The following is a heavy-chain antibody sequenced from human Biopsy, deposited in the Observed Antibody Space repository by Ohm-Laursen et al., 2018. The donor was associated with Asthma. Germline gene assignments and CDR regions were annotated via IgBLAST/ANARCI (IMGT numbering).Heavy chain of an antibody. D-gene: IGHD2-15*01. CDR1: GMSVSDYY. CDR2: IGIKGTSI. CDR3: AGGRYCSGASCLYGMDV. V-gene: IGHV3-11*01. J-gene: IGHJ6*02. Sequence: GSLRLSCAASGMSVSDYYMTWLRQSPGKGLEWLSHIGIKGTSIYYVDSVKGRFTISRDNAKNSLFLQMNGLRADDTAAYFCAGGRYCSGASCLYGMDVWGQGTTVSVSS.